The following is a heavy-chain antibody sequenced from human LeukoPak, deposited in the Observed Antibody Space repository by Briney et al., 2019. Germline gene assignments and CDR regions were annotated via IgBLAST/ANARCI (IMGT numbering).Heavy chain of an antibody. CDR1: GGSISSSSYY. Sequence: PSETLSLTCTVSGGSISSSSYYWGWIRQPPGKGLEWIGSIYYSGSTYYNPSLKSRVTISVDTSKNQFSLKLSSVTAADTAVYYCARAWWEDGYNLDYWGQGTLVTVSS. V-gene: IGHV4-39*07. CDR2: IYYSGST. CDR3: ARAWWEDGYNLDY. D-gene: IGHD5-24*01. J-gene: IGHJ4*02.